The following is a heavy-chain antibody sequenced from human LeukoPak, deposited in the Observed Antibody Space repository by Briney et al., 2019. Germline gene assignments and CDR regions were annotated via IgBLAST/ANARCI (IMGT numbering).Heavy chain of an antibody. CDR1: GGSFSGYY. Sequence: PSETLSLTCAVYGGSFSGYYWSWIRQPPGKGLEWIGEINHRGSTNYNPSLKSRVTISVDTSKNQFSLKLSSVTAADTAVYYCARKAVGPTSNYFDYWGQGTLVTVSS. CDR2: INHRGST. V-gene: IGHV4-34*01. J-gene: IGHJ4*02. CDR3: ARKAVGPTSNYFDY. D-gene: IGHD1-26*01.